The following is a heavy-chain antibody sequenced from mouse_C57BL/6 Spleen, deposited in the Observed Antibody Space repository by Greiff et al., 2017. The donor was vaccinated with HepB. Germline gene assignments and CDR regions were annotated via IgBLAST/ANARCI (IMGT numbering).Heavy chain of an antibody. V-gene: IGHV1-50*01. CDR1: GYTFTSYW. CDR3: ARVTTVRGY. CDR2: IDPSDSYT. Sequence: QVQLQQPGAELVKPGASVKLSCKASGYTFTSYWMQWVKQRPGQGLEWIGEIDPSDSYTNYNQKFKGKATLTVDTSSSTAYMQLSSLTSEDSAVYYCARVTTVRGYWGQGTTLTVSS. D-gene: IGHD1-1*01. J-gene: IGHJ2*01.